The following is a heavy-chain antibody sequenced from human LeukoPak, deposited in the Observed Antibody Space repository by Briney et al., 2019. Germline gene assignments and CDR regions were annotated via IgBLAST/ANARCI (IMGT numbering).Heavy chain of an antibody. CDR2: MNPNSGNT. Sequence: ASVKVSCKASGYTFTSYDINWVRQATGQGLEWTGWMNPNSGNTGYAQKFQGRVTMTRNTSISTAYMELSSLRSEDTAVYYCARELVVAAQGALGYWGQGTLVTVSS. V-gene: IGHV1-8*01. CDR1: GYTFTSYD. CDR3: ARELVVAAQGALGY. D-gene: IGHD2-15*01. J-gene: IGHJ4*02.